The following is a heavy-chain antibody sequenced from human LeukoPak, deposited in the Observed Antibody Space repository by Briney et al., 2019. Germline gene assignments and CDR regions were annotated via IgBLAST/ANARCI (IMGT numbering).Heavy chain of an antibody. Sequence: GGSLRLSCAASGFTVSSNYMSWVRQGPGQGLEWVSVIYSGGSSYYADSVKGRFTISRDNSKNTLYLQMNSLRVEDTAVYYCACGEEYFDYWGQGTLVTVSS. CDR3: ACGEEYFDY. V-gene: IGHV3-66*01. CDR2: IYSGGSS. J-gene: IGHJ4*02. D-gene: IGHD7-27*01. CDR1: GFTVSSNY.